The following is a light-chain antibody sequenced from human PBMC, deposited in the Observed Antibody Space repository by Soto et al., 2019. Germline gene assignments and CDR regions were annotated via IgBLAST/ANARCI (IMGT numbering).Light chain of an antibody. V-gene: IGLV2-14*02. CDR2: EVT. J-gene: IGLJ3*02. CDR1: SSDVGSYNL. CDR3: NSYTSSTTRV. Sequence: QSVLTQPASVSGSPGQSITISCTGTSSDVGSYNLVSWYQQHPGKAPKLMIYEVTNRPSGVSNRFSGSKSGNTASLTISGLQAEDEADYYCNSYTSSTTRVFGGGTKLTVL.